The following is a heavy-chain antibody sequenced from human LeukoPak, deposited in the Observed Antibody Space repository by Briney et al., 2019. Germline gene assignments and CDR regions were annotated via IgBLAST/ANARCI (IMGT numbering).Heavy chain of an antibody. CDR1: GFTFSNAW. CDR3: ARVMGESWTFYMDV. D-gene: IGHD3-16*01. Sequence: PGGSLRLSCAASGFTFSNAWMSWVRQPPGQGLEWIGQIIRSGSTTYNPSLKSRVTMSVDKSKNQFSLRLTSVTAADTAIYYCARVMGESWTFYMDVWGKGTTVTVSS. V-gene: IGHV4-4*02. J-gene: IGHJ6*03. CDR2: IIRSGST.